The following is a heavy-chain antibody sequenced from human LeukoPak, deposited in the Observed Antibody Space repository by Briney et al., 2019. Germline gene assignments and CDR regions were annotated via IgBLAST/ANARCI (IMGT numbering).Heavy chain of an antibody. V-gene: IGHV3-48*01. CDR1: GFTFSSYE. D-gene: IGHD3-10*01. Sequence: GGSLRLSCAASGFTFSSYEMNWVRQAPGKGLEWVSYISSSSSSTIYYADSVKGRFTISRDNAKNSLYLQMNSLRAEDTAVYYCARDEGWFGELLVDWGQGTLVTVSS. CDR2: ISSSSSSTI. J-gene: IGHJ4*02. CDR3: ARDEGWFGELLVD.